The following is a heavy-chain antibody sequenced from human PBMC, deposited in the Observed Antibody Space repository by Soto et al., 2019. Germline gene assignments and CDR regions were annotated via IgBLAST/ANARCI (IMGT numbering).Heavy chain of an antibody. V-gene: IGHV4-59*11. CDR3: ARELRDYYDSSGYIDY. J-gene: IGHJ4*02. CDR1: GGSISSHY. D-gene: IGHD3-22*01. Sequence: SETLSLTCTVSGGSISSHYWSWIRQPPGKGLEWIGYIYYSGSTNYNPSLKSRVTISVDTSKNQFSLKLSSVTAADTAVYYCARELRDYYDSSGYIDYWGQGTLVTVSS. CDR2: IYYSGST.